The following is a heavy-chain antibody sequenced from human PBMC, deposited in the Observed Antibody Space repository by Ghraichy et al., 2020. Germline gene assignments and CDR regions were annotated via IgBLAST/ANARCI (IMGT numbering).Heavy chain of an antibody. J-gene: IGHJ2*01. CDR1: GGSISSYY. D-gene: IGHD2-15*01. CDR3: AREMGCSGGSYYPYHYWYFDL. CDR2: IYYSGST. V-gene: IGHV4-59*01. Sequence: SETLSLTCTVSGGSISSYYWSWIRQPPGKGLEWIGYIYYSGSTNYNPSLKSRVTISVDTSKNQFSLKLSSVTAADTAVYYCAREMGCSGGSYYPYHYWYFDLWGRGTLVTVSS.